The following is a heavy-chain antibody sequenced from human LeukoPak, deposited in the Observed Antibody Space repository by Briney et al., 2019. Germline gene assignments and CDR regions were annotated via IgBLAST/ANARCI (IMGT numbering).Heavy chain of an antibody. V-gene: IGHV3-48*02. Sequence: GGSLRLSCAASGFTFSSYSMNWVRQAPGKGPAWVSYISSSSSTIYYADSVKGRFTISRDNAKNSLYLQMNSLRDEDTAVYYCARERGYSSSWSRGGDWGQGTLVTVSS. CDR2: ISSSSSTI. CDR3: ARERGYSSSWSRGGD. D-gene: IGHD6-13*01. CDR1: GFTFSSYS. J-gene: IGHJ4*02.